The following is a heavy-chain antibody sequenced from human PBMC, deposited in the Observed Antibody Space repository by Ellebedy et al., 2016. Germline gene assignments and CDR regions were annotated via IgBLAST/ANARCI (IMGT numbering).Heavy chain of an antibody. J-gene: IGHJ3*02. Sequence: SVKVSCKASGGTFSSYAISWVRQAPGQGLEWMGGIIPIFGTANYAQKFQGRVTITADESTSTAYMELSSLRSEDTAVYYCARDAAPAYYDQEGGDAFDIWGQGTMVTVSS. D-gene: IGHD3-22*01. CDR3: ARDAAPAYYDQEGGDAFDI. CDR2: IIPIFGTA. V-gene: IGHV1-69*13. CDR1: GGTFSSYA.